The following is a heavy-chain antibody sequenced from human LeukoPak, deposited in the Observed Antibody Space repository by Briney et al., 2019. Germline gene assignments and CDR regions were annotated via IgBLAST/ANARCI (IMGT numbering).Heavy chain of an antibody. CDR1: GFTFSRNY. D-gene: IGHD1-26*01. CDR2: IYHSGST. V-gene: IGHV4-4*02. Sequence: GSLRLSCAASGFTFSRNYMNWVRQPPGKGLEWIGEIYHSGSTNYNPSLKSRVTISVDKSKNQFSLKLSSVTAADTAVYYCARSGGDSGSYTDAFDIWGQGTMVTVSS. CDR3: ARSGGDSGSYTDAFDI. J-gene: IGHJ3*02.